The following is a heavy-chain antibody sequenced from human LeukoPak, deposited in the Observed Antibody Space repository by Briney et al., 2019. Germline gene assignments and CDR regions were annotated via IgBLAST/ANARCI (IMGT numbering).Heavy chain of an antibody. V-gene: IGHV3-23*01. CDR1: GFTFSSYA. D-gene: IGHD3-3*01. CDR2: ISGSGGST. Sequence: GGSLRLSCAASGFTFSSYAVSWVRHPPGKGLEGLSAISGSGGSTYYADSVKGRFTISRDNAKNTLYLQMNSLRAEDTGVYYCAKGIHDFWSGYYYYYYGMDVWGQGTTVTVSS. J-gene: IGHJ6*02. CDR3: AKGIHDFWSGYYYYYYGMDV.